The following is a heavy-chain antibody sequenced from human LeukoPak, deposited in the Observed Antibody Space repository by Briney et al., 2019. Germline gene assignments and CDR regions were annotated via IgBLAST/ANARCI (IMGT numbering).Heavy chain of an antibody. Sequence: GASVKVSCKASVGTFSSYAISWVRQAPGQGLEWMGGIIPIFGTSNYAQKLQGRVTITTDESTSTAYMELSSLRSEDTAVYYCARGPHSQWLALDAFDIWGQGTMVTVSS. CDR3: ARGPHSQWLALDAFDI. CDR2: IIPIFGTS. D-gene: IGHD6-19*01. J-gene: IGHJ3*02. CDR1: VGTFSSYA. V-gene: IGHV1-69*05.